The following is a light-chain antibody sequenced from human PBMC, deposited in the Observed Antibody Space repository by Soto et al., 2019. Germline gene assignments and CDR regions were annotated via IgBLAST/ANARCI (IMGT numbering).Light chain of an antibody. CDR1: QSVSSY. Sequence: EIVLTQSPATLSLSPGERATLSCRASQSVSSYLAWYQQKPGQAPRLLIYDASNRATGIPARFSGSGSGTGFTLAISSLEPEDFSVYYCQQRSNWTPYTFGQGTKLEIK. J-gene: IGKJ2*01. V-gene: IGKV3-11*01. CDR3: QQRSNWTPYT. CDR2: DAS.